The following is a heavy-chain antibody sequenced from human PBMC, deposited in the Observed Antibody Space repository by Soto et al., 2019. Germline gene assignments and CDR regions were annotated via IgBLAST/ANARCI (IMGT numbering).Heavy chain of an antibody. Sequence: GESLKISCKGSGYSFSSYWIGWVRQMPGEGLEWMGIMYPGDSDTRYSPSFQGQVTFSADKSINTAYLQWSSLEASDTAMYYCARSLLTCSGGRCYIAALYDNAFDVWGQGTMVTVSS. J-gene: IGHJ3*01. V-gene: IGHV5-51*01. CDR1: GYSFSSYW. CDR2: MYPGDSDT. D-gene: IGHD2-15*01. CDR3: ARSLLTCSGGRCYIAALYDNAFDV.